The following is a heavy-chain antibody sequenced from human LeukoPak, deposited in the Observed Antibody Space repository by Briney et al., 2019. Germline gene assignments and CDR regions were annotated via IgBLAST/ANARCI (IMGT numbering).Heavy chain of an antibody. CDR2: IYYSGST. V-gene: IGHV4-59*01. CDR1: GGSISGYY. J-gene: IGHJ4*02. Sequence: SETLSLTCTVSGGSISGYYWSWIRQPPGKGLEWIGYIYYSGSTNYNPSLKRRVTISVDTSKNQFSLKLSSVTAADTAVYYCARLGGYSYGLRRWGQGTLVTVSS. D-gene: IGHD5-18*01. CDR3: ARLGGYSYGLRR.